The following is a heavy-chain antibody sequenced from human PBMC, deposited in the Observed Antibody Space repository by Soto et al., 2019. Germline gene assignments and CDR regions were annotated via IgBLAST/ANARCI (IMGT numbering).Heavy chain of an antibody. D-gene: IGHD4-17*01. V-gene: IGHV4-34*01. CDR1: GGSFSCYY. J-gene: IGHJ4*02. CDR2: INHSGST. Sequence: KTSETLSLTCAVYGGSFSCYYWNWIRQPPGKGLEWIGEINHSGSTNYNPSLKSRVTISVDTSKNQFSLKLSSVTAADTAVYYCAGSYGDADYWGQGTLVTVSS. CDR3: AGSYGDADY.